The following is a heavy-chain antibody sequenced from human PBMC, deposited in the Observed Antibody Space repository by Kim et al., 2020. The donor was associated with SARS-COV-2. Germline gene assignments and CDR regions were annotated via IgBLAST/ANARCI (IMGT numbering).Heavy chain of an antibody. Sequence: GGSLRLSCTGSGFTFRTFAMGWVRQAPGEGLEWVSGISDSGDRTFQADSVKGRFTISRDNPKNTLFLELNSLRAEDTALYYCAPSDDFSVPTYFDYWGRGTRVTVSS. CDR2: ISDSGDRT. V-gene: IGHV3-23*01. CDR3: APSDDFSVPTYFDY. CDR1: GFTFRTFA. J-gene: IGHJ4*02. D-gene: IGHD4-4*01.